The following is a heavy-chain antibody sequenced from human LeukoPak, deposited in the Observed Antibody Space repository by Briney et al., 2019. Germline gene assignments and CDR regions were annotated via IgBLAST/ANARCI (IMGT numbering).Heavy chain of an antibody. CDR2: ISAYNGNT. D-gene: IGHD4-11*01. J-gene: IGHJ4*02. Sequence: ASVKVSCKASGYTFTSYGISWVRQAPGQGLEWMGWISAYNGNTNYAQKLQGRVTMTRDTSISTAYMELSGLRSEDTAVYYCARGGSSYPIGYWGQGTLVTVSS. CDR1: GYTFTSYG. CDR3: ARGGSSYPIGY. V-gene: IGHV1-18*01.